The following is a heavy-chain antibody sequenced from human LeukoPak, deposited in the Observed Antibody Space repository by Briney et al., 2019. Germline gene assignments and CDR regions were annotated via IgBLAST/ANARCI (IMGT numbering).Heavy chain of an antibody. CDR1: GFTFSSYA. CDR2: ISYDGSNK. V-gene: IGHV3-30-3*01. Sequence: GGSLRLSCAASGFTFSSYAMHWVRQAPGKGLEWVAVISYDGSNKYYADSVKGRFTISRDNSKNTLYLQMNSLRAEDTAVYYCAREAGLERRGYFDYWGQGTLVTVSS. CDR3: AREAGLERRGYFDY. J-gene: IGHJ4*02. D-gene: IGHD1-1*01.